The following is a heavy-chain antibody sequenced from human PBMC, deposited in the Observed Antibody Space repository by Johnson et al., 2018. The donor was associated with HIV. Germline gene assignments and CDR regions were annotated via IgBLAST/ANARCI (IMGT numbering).Heavy chain of an antibody. CDR3: AKDEEGELELTDAFDI. V-gene: IGHV3-30*04. J-gene: IGHJ3*02. CDR2: ISYDGSNK. CDR1: GFTFSSYA. D-gene: IGHD1-7*01. Sequence: QVLLVESGGGVVQPGRSLRLSCAASGFTFSSYAMHWVRQAPGKGLEWVAVISYDGSNKYYADSVKGRFTISRDNSKNTLYLQMNSLRAEDTAVYYCAKDEEGELELTDAFDIWGQGTMVTVSS.